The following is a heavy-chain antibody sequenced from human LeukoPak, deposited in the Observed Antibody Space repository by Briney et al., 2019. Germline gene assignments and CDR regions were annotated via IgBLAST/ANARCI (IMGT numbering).Heavy chain of an antibody. Sequence: GASLRLSCAASGFTVSSNYMSWVRQAPGKGLEWVSVIYVGGSTYYADSVKGRFTISRDNSKNTLYLQMNSLRAEDTAVYYCARDEGRYCSSTSCYGEGWCWGQGTLVTVSS. CDR3: ARDEGRYCSSTSCYGEGWC. CDR1: GFTVSSNY. V-gene: IGHV3-53*01. CDR2: IYVGGST. D-gene: IGHD2-2*01. J-gene: IGHJ4*02.